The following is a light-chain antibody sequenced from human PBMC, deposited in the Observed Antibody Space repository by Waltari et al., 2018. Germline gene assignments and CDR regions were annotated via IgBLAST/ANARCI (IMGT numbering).Light chain of an antibody. V-gene: IGKV1-39*01. CDR2: AAS. Sequence: DIQMTQSPSSLSASVGDRVAITCRASQNINTYLNWYQQKQGKAPNLLIYAASTLQSGVPSRFSGSGSGTDFTLTISSLQPEYFATYFCQQNANTPPTFGQGTKVEIK. J-gene: IGKJ1*01. CDR1: QNINTY. CDR3: QQNANTPPT.